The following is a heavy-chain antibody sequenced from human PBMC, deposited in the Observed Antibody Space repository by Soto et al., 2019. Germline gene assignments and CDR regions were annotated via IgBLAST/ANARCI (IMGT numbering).Heavy chain of an antibody. J-gene: IGHJ5*02. CDR2: ISGSGGST. CDR3: SKEGTYYDFWSGYSHNWFDP. V-gene: IGHV3-23*01. D-gene: IGHD3-3*01. CDR1: GFTFSSYA. Sequence: GGSLRLSCAASGFTFSSYAMSWVRQAPGKGLEWVSAISGSGGSTYYADSVKGRFTISRDNSKNTLYLQMNSLIAEDTAVYYCSKEGTYYDFWSGYSHNWFDPWGQGTLVTVSS.